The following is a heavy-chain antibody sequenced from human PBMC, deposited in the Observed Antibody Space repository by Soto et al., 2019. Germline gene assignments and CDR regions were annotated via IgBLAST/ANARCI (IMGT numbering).Heavy chain of an antibody. D-gene: IGHD3-10*01. J-gene: IGHJ6*02. CDR2: IYYSGST. CDR3: ARGEWFGELNYYYYGMDV. Sequence: PSETLSLTCTVSGGSISSSSYYWGWIRQPPGKGLEWIGSIYYSGSTYYNPSLKSRVTISVDTSKNQFSLKLSSVTAADTAVYYCARGEWFGELNYYYYGMDVWGQGTTVTVSS. V-gene: IGHV4-39*01. CDR1: GGSISSSSYY.